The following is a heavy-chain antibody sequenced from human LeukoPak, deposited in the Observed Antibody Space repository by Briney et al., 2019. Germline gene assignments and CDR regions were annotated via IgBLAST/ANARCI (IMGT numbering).Heavy chain of an antibody. Sequence: LETLSLTCAVYGGSFSGYYWSWIRQPPGKGLEWIGEINHSGSINYNPSLKSRVSISVDTSKNQFSLKLSSVTAADTAVYYCARAGWATVTKGSWFDPWGQGNLVTVSS. CDR3: ARAGWATVTKGSWFDP. J-gene: IGHJ5*02. CDR2: INHSGSI. D-gene: IGHD4-17*01. CDR1: GGSFSGYY. V-gene: IGHV4-34*01.